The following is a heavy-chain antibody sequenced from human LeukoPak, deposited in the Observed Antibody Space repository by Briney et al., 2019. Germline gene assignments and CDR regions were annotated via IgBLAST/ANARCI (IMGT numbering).Heavy chain of an antibody. J-gene: IGHJ2*01. D-gene: IGHD2-2*01. V-gene: IGHV4-34*01. Sequence: PSETLSLTCAVYGGSFSGYYWSWIRQPPGKGLEWIGEINHSGSTNYNPSLKSRVTISVDTSKNQFSLRLSSVTAADTAVYYCSRGTSSTDWYFDLWGRGTLVTVSS. CDR3: SRGTSSTDWYFDL. CDR1: GGSFSGYY. CDR2: INHSGST.